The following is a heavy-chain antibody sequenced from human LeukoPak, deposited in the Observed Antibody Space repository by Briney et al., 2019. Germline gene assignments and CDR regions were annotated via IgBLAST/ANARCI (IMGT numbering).Heavy chain of an antibody. J-gene: IGHJ3*02. CDR1: GFTFSGCE. Sequence: GGSLRLSCAISGFTFSGCELTWVRQAPGKGLEWISYISRSGNTIYYADSVKGRFTTSRDNAKNSLYLQMNSLRVEDTAVYHCARVATMVRVPLDALDIWGQGTMVSVSS. CDR2: ISRSGNTI. CDR3: ARVATMVRVPLDALDI. V-gene: IGHV3-48*03. D-gene: IGHD3-10*01.